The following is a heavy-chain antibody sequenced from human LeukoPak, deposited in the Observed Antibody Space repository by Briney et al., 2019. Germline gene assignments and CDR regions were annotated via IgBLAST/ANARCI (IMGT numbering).Heavy chain of an antibody. Sequence: SETLSLTCTVSGGSISSYYWSRIRQPPGKGLEWIGYIYYSGSTNYNPSLKSRVTISVDTSKNQFSLKLSSVTAADTAVYYCARVELGNSWFDPWGQGTLVTVSS. V-gene: IGHV4-59*01. J-gene: IGHJ5*02. D-gene: IGHD7-27*01. CDR3: ARVELGNSWFDP. CDR2: IYYSGST. CDR1: GGSISSYY.